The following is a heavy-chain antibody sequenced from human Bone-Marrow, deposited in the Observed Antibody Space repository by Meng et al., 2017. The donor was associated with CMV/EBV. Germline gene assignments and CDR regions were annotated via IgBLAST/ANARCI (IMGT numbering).Heavy chain of an antibody. Sequence: GESLKISCKASGFSLSGYSMHWVRQAPGKGLDWVAVISYDGINTFYVDSVKGRFTISRDNSKNTLYLQVNSLTAEDTAVYYCARVKATRLDSPFYNGMDVWGQGTTV. D-gene: IGHD6-6*01. J-gene: IGHJ6*02. CDR1: GFSLSGYS. V-gene: IGHV3-30*03. CDR2: ISYDGINT. CDR3: ARVKATRLDSPFYNGMDV.